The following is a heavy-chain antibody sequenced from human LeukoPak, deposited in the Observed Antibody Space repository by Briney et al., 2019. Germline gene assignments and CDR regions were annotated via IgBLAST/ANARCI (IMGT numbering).Heavy chain of an antibody. CDR1: GYTFTSYG. D-gene: IGHD3-22*01. CDR2: ISAYNGNT. J-gene: IGHJ4*02. Sequence: ASVKVSCKASGYTFTSYGISWVRQAPGQGLEWMGWISAYNGNTNYAQKLQGRVTMTTDTSTSTAYMEPRSLRSDDTAVYYCARGGTEESLIPSYYYESSFDYWGQGTLVTVSS. V-gene: IGHV1-18*01. CDR3: ARGGTEESLIPSYYYESSFDY.